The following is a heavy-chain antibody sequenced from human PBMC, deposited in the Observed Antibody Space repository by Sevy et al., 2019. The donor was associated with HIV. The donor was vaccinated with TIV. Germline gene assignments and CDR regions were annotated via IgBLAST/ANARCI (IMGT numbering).Heavy chain of an antibody. V-gene: IGHV4-34*01. CDR1: GGSFSGYY. J-gene: IGHJ5*02. Sequence: SETLSLTCAVYGGSFSGYYWSWIRQPPGKGLEWIGEINHSGGTNYNPSLKSRVTISVDTSKNRFSLKLSSVTAADPAVYYCAGGLVVPAAMGKSWFDPRGQGTLVTVSS. D-gene: IGHD2-2*01. CDR3: AGGLVVPAAMGKSWFDP. CDR2: INHSGGT.